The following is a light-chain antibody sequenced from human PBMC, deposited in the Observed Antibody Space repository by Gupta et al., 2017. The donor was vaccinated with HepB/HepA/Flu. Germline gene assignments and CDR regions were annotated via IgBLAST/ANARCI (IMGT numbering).Light chain of an antibody. CDR2: AAS. J-gene: IGKJ1*01. V-gene: IGKV1-39*01. Sequence: DIQMTQSPSSLSASVGDRVTITCRASQSISSYLNWYQQKPGKAPKLLIYAASSLQVGVPSRFSGRGSGTDFTLTISSLQPEDFATYYCQQSYSTPRTFGQGTTVEIK. CDR3: QQSYSTPRT. CDR1: QSISSY.